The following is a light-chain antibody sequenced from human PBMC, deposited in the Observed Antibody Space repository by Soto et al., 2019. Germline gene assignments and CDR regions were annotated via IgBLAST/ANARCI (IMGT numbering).Light chain of an antibody. CDR2: LNSDGSH. CDR3: QTWGTGIRV. Sequence: LVLTQSPSASASLGASVKLTCTLSSGHSSYAIAWHQQQPEKGPRYLMKLNSDGSHSKGDGIPDRFSGSSSGAERYLTISRLQSEDEADYCCQTWGTGIRVFGGGTKLTVL. V-gene: IGLV4-69*01. CDR1: SGHSSYA. J-gene: IGLJ3*02.